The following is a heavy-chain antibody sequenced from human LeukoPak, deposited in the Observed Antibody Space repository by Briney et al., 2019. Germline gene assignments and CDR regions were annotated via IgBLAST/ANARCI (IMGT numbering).Heavy chain of an antibody. CDR1: GGSISSGGYY. V-gene: IGHV4-31*03. D-gene: IGHD3-22*01. CDR3: ARESTHYYDSRYN. CDR2: VYYSGST. Sequence: PSETLSLTCTVSGGSISSGGYYWSWIRQHPGKGLEWIGYVYYSGSTYYNPSLKSRVTISVDTSKNQFSLKLSSVTAADTAVYYCARESTHYYDSRYNWGQGTLVTVSS. J-gene: IGHJ4*02.